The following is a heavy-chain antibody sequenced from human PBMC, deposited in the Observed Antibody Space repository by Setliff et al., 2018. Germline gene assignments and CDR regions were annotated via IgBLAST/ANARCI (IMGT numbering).Heavy chain of an antibody. J-gene: IGHJ6*02. D-gene: IGHD3-16*01. CDR3: ASPDYQYYYYYGMDV. CDR2: IRSKANSYAT. V-gene: IGHV3-73*01. CDR1: GFTFSGSA. Sequence: GSLRLSCAASGFTFSGSAMHWVRQASGKGLEWVGRIRSKANSYATAYAASVKGRFTISRDDSKNTAYLQMNSLKTEDTAVYYCASPDYQYYYYYGMDVWGQGTTVTVSS.